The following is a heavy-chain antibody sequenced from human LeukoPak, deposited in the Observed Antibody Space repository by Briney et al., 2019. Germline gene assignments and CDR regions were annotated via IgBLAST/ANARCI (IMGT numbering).Heavy chain of an antibody. CDR1: GFIFSSYG. J-gene: IGHJ4*02. CDR3: AKDGVGGHDY. CDR2: ISYDGSNK. Sequence: GGSLRLSCAASGFIFSSYGMHWVRQAPGKGLEWVAVISYDGSNKYYADSVKGRFTISRDNSKNTLYLQMNSLRAEDTAVYYCAKDGVGGHDYWGQGTLVTVSS. V-gene: IGHV3-30*18. D-gene: IGHD3-3*01.